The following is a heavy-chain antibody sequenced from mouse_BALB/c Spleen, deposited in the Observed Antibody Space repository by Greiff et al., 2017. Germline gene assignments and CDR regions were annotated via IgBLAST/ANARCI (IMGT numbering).Heavy chain of an antibody. CDR1: GYSFTGYN. D-gene: IGHD1-1*01. CDR3: ARSGGIGDRRDYGSHAMDY. V-gene: IGHV1-39*01. J-gene: IGHJ4*01. Sequence: QLQQSGPELEKPGASVKISCKASGYSFTGYNMNWVKQSNGKSPEWIGNIDPYYGGTSYNQKFKGKATLTVDKSSSTAYMQLKSLTSEDTAVYYCARSGGIGDRRDYGSHAMDYWGQGTSVTVSS. CDR2: IDPYYGGT.